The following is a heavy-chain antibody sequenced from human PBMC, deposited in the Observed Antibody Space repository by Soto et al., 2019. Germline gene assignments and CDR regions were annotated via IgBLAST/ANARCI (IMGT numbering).Heavy chain of an antibody. D-gene: IGHD6-19*01. Sequence: GGSLRLSCAASGFTFSSYGMHWVRQAPGKGLEWVSVIWYDGSNNYYADSVRGRFTISRDNSKNTLYLQMNSLRAEDTAVYYCASDSSGWYYFDYWGQGTLVTVSS. CDR2: IWYDGSNN. V-gene: IGHV3-33*01. CDR1: GFTFSSYG. CDR3: ASDSSGWYYFDY. J-gene: IGHJ4*02.